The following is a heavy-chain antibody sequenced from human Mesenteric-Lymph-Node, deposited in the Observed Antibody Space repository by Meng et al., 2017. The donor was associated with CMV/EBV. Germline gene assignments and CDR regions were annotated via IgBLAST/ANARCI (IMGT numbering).Heavy chain of an antibody. J-gene: IGHJ6*02. CDR2: IYGGGSST. V-gene: IGHV3-NL1*01. Sequence: GESLKISCAASGFTFSSYAMHWVRQAPGKGLEWVAVIYGGGSSTKYADSVKGRFTISRDNSKNTLYLQMNSLRAEDTAVYYCARERSGYVGLNIVVVPAARGYYYYGMDVWGQGTTVTVSS. CDR3: ARERSGYVGLNIVVVPAARGYYYYGMDV. CDR1: GFTFSSYA. D-gene: IGHD2-2*01.